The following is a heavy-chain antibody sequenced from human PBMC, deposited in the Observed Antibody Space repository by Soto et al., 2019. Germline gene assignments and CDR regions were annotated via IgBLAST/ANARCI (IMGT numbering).Heavy chain of an antibody. J-gene: IGHJ4*02. D-gene: IGHD2-15*01. CDR3: ARGXDVVVVAATRDGFYFDY. V-gene: IGHV6-1*01. CDR1: GDSVSSNSAA. Sequence: SQTLSLTCAISGDSVSSNSAAWNWIRQSPSRGLEWLGRTYYRSKWYNDYAVSVKSRITINPDTSKNQFSLQLNSVTPEDTAVYYCARGXDVVVVAATRDGFYFDYWGQGTLVTVSS. CDR2: TYYRSKWYN.